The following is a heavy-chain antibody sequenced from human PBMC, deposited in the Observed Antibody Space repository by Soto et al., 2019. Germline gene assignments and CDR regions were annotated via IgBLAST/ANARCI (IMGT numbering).Heavy chain of an antibody. CDR1: GGSISSSSYY. J-gene: IGHJ4*02. D-gene: IGHD3-3*01. V-gene: IGHV4-39*01. CDR2: IYYSGST. CDR3: ASLGYYDFWSGYLGDY. Sequence: PSETLSLTCTVSGGSISSSSYYWGWIRQPPGKGLEWIGSIYYSGSTYYNPSLKSRVTISVDTSKNQFSLKLSSVTAADTAVYYSASLGYYDFWSGYLGDYWGQGTLVTVS.